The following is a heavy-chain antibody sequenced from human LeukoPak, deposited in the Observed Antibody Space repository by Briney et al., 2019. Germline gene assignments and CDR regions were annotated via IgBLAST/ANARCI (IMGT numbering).Heavy chain of an antibody. D-gene: IGHD4-17*01. V-gene: IGHV4-38-2*02. CDR2: IYHSGST. CDR1: GYSISRGYY. CDR3: ARGEVTPTGAFDI. Sequence: SETLSLTCTVSGYSISRGYYWGWIRQPPGKGLEWSGSIYHSGSTYYNPSPKRRDNISGETTKNQFSLRLSSVTAADTAMYYCARGEVTPTGAFDIWGQGTMVTL. J-gene: IGHJ3*02.